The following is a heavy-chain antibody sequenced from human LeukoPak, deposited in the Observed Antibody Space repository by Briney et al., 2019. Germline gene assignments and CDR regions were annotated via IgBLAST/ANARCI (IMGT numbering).Heavy chain of an antibody. D-gene: IGHD6-13*01. V-gene: IGHV3-30-3*01. Sequence: PGGSLRLSCAASGFTFSTYAMHWVRQAPGKGLEWVAVISYDGSNKHYADSVKGRFTISRDNSKNTLYLQMNSLRAEDTAVYYCARDSSSGLDYWGQGTLVTVSS. CDR2: ISYDGSNK. CDR3: ARDSSSGLDY. J-gene: IGHJ4*02. CDR1: GFTFSTYA.